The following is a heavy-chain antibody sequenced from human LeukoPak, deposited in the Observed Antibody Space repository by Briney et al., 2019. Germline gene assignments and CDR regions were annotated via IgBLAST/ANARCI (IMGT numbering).Heavy chain of an antibody. V-gene: IGHV1-2*06. CDR2: INPNSGGT. Sequence: ASVKVSCKASGYTFTGYYMHWVRQAPGQGLEWMGRINPNSGGTNYAQKLQGRVTMTTDTSTSTAYMELRSLRSDDTAVYYCAREGKNSDRDKFDYWGQGTLVTVSS. D-gene: IGHD2-21*02. J-gene: IGHJ4*02. CDR1: GYTFTGYY. CDR3: AREGKNSDRDKFDY.